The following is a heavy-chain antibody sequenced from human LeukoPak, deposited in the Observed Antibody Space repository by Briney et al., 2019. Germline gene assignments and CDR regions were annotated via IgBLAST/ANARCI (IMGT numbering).Heavy chain of an antibody. D-gene: IGHD5-24*01. Sequence: SETLSLTCSVSGASVSTTAYFWNWIRQPAGEGLEWIGRIYASGNTHYNPSLKSRVAMSLDTSKNQFSLTMNSVTAADSAVYFCASYREAYDLYPHGLDVWGRGTVVTVSS. CDR2: IYASGNT. CDR1: GASVSTTAYF. CDR3: ASYREAYDLYPHGLDV. V-gene: IGHV4-61*02. J-gene: IGHJ3*01.